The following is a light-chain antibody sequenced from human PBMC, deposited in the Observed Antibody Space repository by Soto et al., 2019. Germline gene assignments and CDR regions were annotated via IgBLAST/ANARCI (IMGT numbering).Light chain of an antibody. V-gene: IGKV3-20*01. CDR3: QQYGSSPWT. J-gene: IGKJ1*01. CDR1: QTVSGF. Sequence: EYVFAVSTHPVFVSRGKRATLSCRPAQTVSGFLGWYQQKPGQAPRLLIYGASSRATGIPNRFSGSGSGTDFTLTISRLEPEDFAVYYCQQYGSSPWTFGQGTKVDIK. CDR2: GAS.